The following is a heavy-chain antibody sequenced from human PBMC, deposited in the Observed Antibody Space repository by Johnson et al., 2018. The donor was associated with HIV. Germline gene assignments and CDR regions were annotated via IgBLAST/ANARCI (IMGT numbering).Heavy chain of an antibody. J-gene: IGHJ3*02. Sequence: QVQLVESGGGLVKPGGSLRLSCAASGFTFSSYWMSWVRQAPGKGLEWVAVISYDGNNQYYRDSVKGRFTISRDNSKNTLYLQMNSLRAEDTAVYYCARGMAQSGSGYAFDIWGQGT. CDR3: ARGMAQSGSGYAFDI. CDR1: GFTFSSYW. V-gene: IGHV3-30-3*01. D-gene: IGHD1-26*01. CDR2: ISYDGNNQ.